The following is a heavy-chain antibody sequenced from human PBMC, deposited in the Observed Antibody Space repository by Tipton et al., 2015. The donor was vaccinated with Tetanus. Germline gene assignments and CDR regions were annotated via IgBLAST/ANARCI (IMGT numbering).Heavy chain of an antibody. J-gene: IGHJ6*02. CDR1: GYSFTRQH. CDR3: AREQKIQQWQADYSYPGRAV. CDR2: IIPMFGTA. D-gene: IGHD6-19*01. Sequence: QVQLVQSGAEVREPGASVKLSCKASGYSFTRQHMHWVRQAPGQGLEWMGGIIPMFGTANYAQKVQGRVTITADESTRTAYMELSSLRSEDTAVYYCAREQKIQQWQADYSYPGRAVWGQGATVPVSS. V-gene: IGHV1-69*01.